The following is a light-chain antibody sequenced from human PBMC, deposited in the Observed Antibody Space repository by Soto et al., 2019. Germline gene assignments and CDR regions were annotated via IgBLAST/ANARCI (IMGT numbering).Light chain of an antibody. CDR2: AAS. CDR3: QQYNNWPYT. J-gene: IGKJ2*01. V-gene: IGKV3-15*01. CDR1: QSVSRN. Sequence: EIVMTQSPATLSVSPGERATLSCRASQSVSRNLAWYQQKPGQAPRLLIYAASTRATGIPARFSGSRSGTEFTLTISSMQSEDFAVYYCQQYNNWPYTFGQGTKREIK.